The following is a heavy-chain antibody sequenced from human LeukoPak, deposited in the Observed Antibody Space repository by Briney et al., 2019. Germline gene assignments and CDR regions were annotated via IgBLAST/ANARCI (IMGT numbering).Heavy chain of an antibody. CDR1: CGSFSGYY. Sequence: SETLSLTCAVYCGSFSGYYWSWIRQPPGKGLEWIGEINHSGSTNYNPSLKSRVTISVDTSKNQFSLKLSSVTAADTAVYYCARGVGMVRGVRLDYWGQGTLVTVSS. J-gene: IGHJ4*02. V-gene: IGHV4-34*01. D-gene: IGHD3-10*01. CDR2: INHSGST. CDR3: ARGVGMVRGVRLDY.